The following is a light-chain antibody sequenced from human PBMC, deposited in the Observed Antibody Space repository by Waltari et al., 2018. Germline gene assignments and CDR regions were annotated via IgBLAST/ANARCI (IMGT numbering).Light chain of an antibody. Sequence: QLVLTQSPSASASLGASVKLTCTLSSGHINNVIAWLQQRPEKGPRYLMKVNSDGSHNKGDDIPDRFSGSGSGAERYLSISSLQSEDEADYICQTGGHGTWVFGGGTKLTVL. J-gene: IGLJ3*02. CDR1: SGHINNV. CDR2: VNSDGSH. V-gene: IGLV4-69*01. CDR3: QTGGHGTWV.